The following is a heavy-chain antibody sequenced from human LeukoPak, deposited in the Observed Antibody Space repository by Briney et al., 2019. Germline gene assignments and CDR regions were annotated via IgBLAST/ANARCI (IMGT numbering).Heavy chain of an antibody. V-gene: IGHV4-39*01. D-gene: IGHD3-10*01. CDR2: IYYSGST. Sequence: PGGSLRLSCAASGFTFSSYAMSWVRQPPGKGLEWIGSIYYSGSTYYNPSLKSRVTISVDTSKNQFSLKLSSVTAADTAVYYCAAKINPVRYWGQGTLVTVSS. CDR1: GFTFSSYA. J-gene: IGHJ4*02. CDR3: AAKINPVRY.